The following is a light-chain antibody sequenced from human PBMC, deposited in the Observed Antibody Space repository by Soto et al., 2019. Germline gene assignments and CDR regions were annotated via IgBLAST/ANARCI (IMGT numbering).Light chain of an antibody. Sequence: QSVLPQPTSASGTPGQRVTISCSTTNSRSGSNYVYWYQQLPGAAPKLLIYRNDQRPSGVPDRFSASKSGTSASLAISGLRSEDEADYFCAKWDDSLRVYVFGSGTKVTVL. CDR2: RND. J-gene: IGLJ1*01. CDR1: NSRSGSNY. V-gene: IGLV1-47*01. CDR3: AKWDDSLRVYV.